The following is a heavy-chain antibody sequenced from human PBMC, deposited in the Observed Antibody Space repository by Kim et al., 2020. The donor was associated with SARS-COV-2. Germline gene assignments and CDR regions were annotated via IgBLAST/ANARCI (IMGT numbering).Heavy chain of an antibody. D-gene: IGHD3-16*01. J-gene: IGHJ4*02. CDR2: VNSDGSST. CDR1: GFTFSSYW. V-gene: IGHV3-74*01. CDR3: ASLPTGYVWDKFDY. Sequence: GGSLRLSCVASGFTFSSYWMHWVRQAPGKGLVWVSRVNSDGSSTRYADSVKGRFTISRDNARNTLNLQMNSLRAEDTAVNYSASLPTGYVWDKFDYCGQG.